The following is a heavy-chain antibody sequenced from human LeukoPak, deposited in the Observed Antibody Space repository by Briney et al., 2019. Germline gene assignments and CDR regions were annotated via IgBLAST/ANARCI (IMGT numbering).Heavy chain of an antibody. J-gene: IGHJ5*02. V-gene: IGHV1-69*05. CDR3: ARDTAYSSGWFPFGWFDP. Sequence: SVKVSCKASGGTFSSYAISWVRQAPGQGLEWMGGLIPIFGTANYAQKFQGRVTITTDESTSTAYMELSSLRSEDTAVYYCARDTAYSSGWFPFGWFDPWGQGTLVTVSS. D-gene: IGHD6-19*01. CDR1: GGTFSSYA. CDR2: LIPIFGTA.